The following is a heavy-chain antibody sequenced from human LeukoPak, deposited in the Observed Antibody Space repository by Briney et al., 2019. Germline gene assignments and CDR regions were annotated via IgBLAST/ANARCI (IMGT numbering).Heavy chain of an antibody. V-gene: IGHV3-64*04. J-gene: IGHJ4*02. Sequence: PGGSLRLSCSASGFTFSSYAMHWVRQAPGKGLEYVSAISSNGGSTYYADSVKGRFTISRDNSKNTLYLQMNSLRAEDTAVYYCAKDRVGASIYYFDCWGQGTLVTVSS. CDR2: ISSNGGST. CDR1: GFTFSSYA. D-gene: IGHD1-26*01. CDR3: AKDRVGASIYYFDC.